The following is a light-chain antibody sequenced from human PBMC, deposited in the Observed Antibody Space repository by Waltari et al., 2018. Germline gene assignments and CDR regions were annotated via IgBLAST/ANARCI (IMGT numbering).Light chain of an antibody. V-gene: IGKV3-20*01. CDR2: DAS. CDR3: QKYVSLPAT. J-gene: IGKJ1*01. Sequence: SCRASQSVSRYLAWYQQNPGQAPRLLIYDASSRATGIPDRFSGSGSGTDFSLTISRLEPDDFAVYYCQKYVSLPATFGQGTKVEIK. CDR1: QSVSRY.